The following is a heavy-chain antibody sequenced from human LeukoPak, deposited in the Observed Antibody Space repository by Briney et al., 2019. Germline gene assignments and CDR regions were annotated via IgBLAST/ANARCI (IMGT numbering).Heavy chain of an antibody. CDR2: ISDSGGGT. CDR1: GFTLGSHG. CDR3: AKAGGSGGMDV. D-gene: IGHD3-10*01. V-gene: IGHV3-23*01. J-gene: IGHJ6*02. Sequence: QPGGSLRLSCAASGFTLGSHGMSWVRQAPGKGLEWVSTISDSGGGTYFADSVKGRFTISRDNSKNTLYLQMNSLRAEDTAIYYCAKAGGSGGMDVWGQGTTVTVSS.